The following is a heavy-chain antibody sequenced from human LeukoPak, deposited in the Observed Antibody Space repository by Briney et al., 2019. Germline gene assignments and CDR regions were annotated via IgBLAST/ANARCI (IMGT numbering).Heavy chain of an antibody. CDR1: GGSISSGSYY. CDR3: ARVTPGYSSSWYPAFDI. V-gene: IGHV4-61*01. J-gene: IGHJ3*02. CDR2: IYYSGST. D-gene: IGHD6-13*01. Sequence: SETLSLTCTVSGGSISSGSYYWSWIRQPPGKGLEWIGYIYYSGSTNYNPSLKSRVTISVDTSKNQFSLKLSSVTAADTAVYYCARVTPGYSSSWYPAFDIWGQGTMVTVSS.